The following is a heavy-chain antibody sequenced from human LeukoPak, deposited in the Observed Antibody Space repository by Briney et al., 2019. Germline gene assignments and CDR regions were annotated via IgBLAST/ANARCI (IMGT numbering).Heavy chain of an antibody. CDR1: GGSMNSYY. CDR2: IFYIGNT. J-gene: IGHJ5*02. CDR3: ARDRVSHSTSTLLDP. D-gene: IGHD2-15*01. V-gene: IGHV4-59*01. Sequence: SETLSLTCTVSGGSMNSYYWSWIRQPPGKGLEWIGYIFYIGNTNYNPSLESRVTISIDTSKSQFSLKLTSVTAADTAVYYCARDRVSHSTSTLLDPWGQGTLVTVSS.